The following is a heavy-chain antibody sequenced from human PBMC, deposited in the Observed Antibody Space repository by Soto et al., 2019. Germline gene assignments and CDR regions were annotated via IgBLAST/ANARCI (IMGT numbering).Heavy chain of an antibody. V-gene: IGHV3-23*01. J-gene: IGHJ4*02. CDR2: ISGSGGST. D-gene: IGHD3-22*01. Sequence: GGSLRLSCAASGFTLSSYAMSWVRQAPGKGLEWVSAISGSGGSTYYADSVKGRFTISRDNSKKMLYLQMNSLRAEDTAVYYCAKGHSSYYYDDSGPLWGQGTLVTVSS. CDR3: AKGHSSYYYDDSGPL. CDR1: GFTLSSYA.